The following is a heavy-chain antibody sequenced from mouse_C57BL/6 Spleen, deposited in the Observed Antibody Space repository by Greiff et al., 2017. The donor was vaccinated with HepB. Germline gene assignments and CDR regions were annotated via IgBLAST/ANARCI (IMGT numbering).Heavy chain of an antibody. J-gene: IGHJ4*01. CDR1: GFTFSDYG. Sequence: EVKVEESGGGLVKPGGSLKLSCAASGFTFSDYGMHWVRQAPEKGLEWVAYISSGSSTIYYADTVKGRFTISRDNARNTLFLQMTSLRSEDTAMYYCARGNYYQMDYWGQGTSVTVSS. V-gene: IGHV5-17*01. CDR2: ISSGSSTI. D-gene: IGHD1-1*01. CDR3: ARGNYYQMDY.